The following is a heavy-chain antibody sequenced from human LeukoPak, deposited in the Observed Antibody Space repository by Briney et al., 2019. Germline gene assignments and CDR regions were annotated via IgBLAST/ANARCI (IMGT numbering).Heavy chain of an antibody. V-gene: IGHV3-11*06. CDR3: ARVMSAMVLDY. CDR2: ISSSSSYT. CDR1: GFTFSDYY. D-gene: IGHD3-10*01. J-gene: IGHJ4*02. Sequence: GGSLRLSCAASGFTFSDYYMSWIRQAPGKGLEWVSYISSSSSYTNYADSVEGRFTISRDNAKNSLYLQMNSLRAEDTAVYYCARVMSAMVLDYWGQGTLVTVSS.